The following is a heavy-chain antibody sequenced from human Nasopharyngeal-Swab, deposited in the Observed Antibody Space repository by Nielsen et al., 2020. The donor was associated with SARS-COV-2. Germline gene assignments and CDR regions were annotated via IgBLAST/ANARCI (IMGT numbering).Heavy chain of an antibody. V-gene: IGHV4-61*08. D-gene: IGHD2-8*02. CDR2: NYYSGST. Sequence: SETLSLTCTVSGGSISSGGYYWSWIRQHPGKGLEWIGYNYYSGSTNHNPSLKSRVTISVDTSKNQFSLKLSSVTAADTAVYYCARDIVLVVYAIHYFDYWGQGNLVTVS. CDR1: GGSISSGGYY. CDR3: ARDIVLVVYAIHYFDY. J-gene: IGHJ4*02.